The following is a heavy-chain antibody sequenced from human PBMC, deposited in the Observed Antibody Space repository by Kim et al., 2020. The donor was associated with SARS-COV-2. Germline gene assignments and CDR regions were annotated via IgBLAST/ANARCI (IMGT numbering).Heavy chain of an antibody. CDR1: GFTFSSYA. D-gene: IGHD6-13*01. J-gene: IGHJ6*02. CDR3: AIRTKYSSSRDGKGYYGMDV. V-gene: IGHV3-23*01. CDR2: ISGSGGST. Sequence: GGSLRLSCAASGFTFSSYAMSWVRQAPGKGLEWVSAISGSGGSTYYADSVKGRFTISRDNSKNTLYLQMNSLRAEDTAVYYCAIRTKYSSSRDGKGYYGMDVWGQGTTVTVSS.